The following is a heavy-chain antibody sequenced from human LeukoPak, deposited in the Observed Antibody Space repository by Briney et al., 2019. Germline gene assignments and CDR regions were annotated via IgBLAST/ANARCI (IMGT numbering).Heavy chain of an antibody. V-gene: IGHV3-74*01. CDR1: GFTFSSYW. Sequence: GGSLRLSCAASGFTFSSYWMHWVRQAPGKGLVWVSRINTDGSSTSYADSVKGRFTISRDNAKNALYLQMNSLRAEDTAVYYCARVGGVSDAFDIWGQGTMVTVSS. CDR3: ARVGGVSDAFDI. J-gene: IGHJ3*02. CDR2: INTDGSST. D-gene: IGHD2-8*02.